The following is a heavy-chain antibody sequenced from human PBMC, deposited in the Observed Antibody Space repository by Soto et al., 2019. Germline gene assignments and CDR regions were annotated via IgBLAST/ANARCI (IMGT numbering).Heavy chain of an antibody. CDR3: ARDRPGDEGDAFDI. CDR2: LYSGGST. Sequence: EVQLVETGGGWIRPGGSRRLSCAAPGLIFSTNYMNGVRQAQGRGLEWVSVLYSGGSTHYAGSVKGRFIISRDNSKNKLYLQMNSLRAEDTAVYYCARDRPGDEGDAFDIWGHGTLVTVSS. CDR1: GLIFSTNY. D-gene: IGHD3-10*01. V-gene: IGHV3-53*02. J-gene: IGHJ3*02.